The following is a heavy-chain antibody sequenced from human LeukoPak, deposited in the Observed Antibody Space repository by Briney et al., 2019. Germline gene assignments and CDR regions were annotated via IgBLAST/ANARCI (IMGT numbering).Heavy chain of an antibody. Sequence: SGTLSLTCAVYGGSFSGYYWSWIRQPPGKGLEWIGEINHSGSTNYNPSLKSRVTISVDTSKNQFSLKLGSVTAADTAVYYCARGPYSSACTFDYWGQGTLVTVSS. CDR3: ARGPYSSACTFDY. CDR2: INHSGST. V-gene: IGHV4-34*01. D-gene: IGHD6-19*01. J-gene: IGHJ4*02. CDR1: GGSFSGYY.